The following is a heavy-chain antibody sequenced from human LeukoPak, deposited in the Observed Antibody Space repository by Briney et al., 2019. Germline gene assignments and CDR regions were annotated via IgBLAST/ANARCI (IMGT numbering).Heavy chain of an antibody. CDR2: ISSSSSYI. CDR3: ARSSFIAVAGTEEDY. Sequence: GGSLRLSCAASGFTFSSYSMNWVRQAPGKGLEWVSSISSSSSYIYYADSVKGRFTISRDNAKNSLYLQMNRLRAEDTAVYYCARSSFIAVAGTEEDYWGQGTLVTVSS. J-gene: IGHJ4*02. D-gene: IGHD6-19*01. V-gene: IGHV3-21*01. CDR1: GFTFSSYS.